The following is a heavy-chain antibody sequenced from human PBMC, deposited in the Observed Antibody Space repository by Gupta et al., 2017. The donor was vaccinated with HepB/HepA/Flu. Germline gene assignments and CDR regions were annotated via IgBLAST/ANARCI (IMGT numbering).Heavy chain of an antibody. CDR1: GLSFSSNA. D-gene: IGHD3-3*02. Sequence: EVQLLESGGGLVQPGGSLRLSCAASGLSFSSNAMSWVRQAPEKGLEWVSGIGSDINTHYADSVKGRFTISRDNSKNTVYLQMNSLRAEDTAVYYCAKDLHFWSAMDVWGEGTTVTVSS. CDR3: AKDLHFWSAMDV. CDR2: IGSDINT. V-gene: IGHV3-23*01. J-gene: IGHJ6*03.